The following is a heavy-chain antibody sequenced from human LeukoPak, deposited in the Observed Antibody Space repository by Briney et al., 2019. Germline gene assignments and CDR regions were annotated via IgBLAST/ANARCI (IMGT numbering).Heavy chain of an antibody. V-gene: IGHV4-4*07. CDR2: IYTSGST. Sequence: SETLSLTCTVSGGSISSYYWRWIRQPAGKGLEWIGRIYTSGSTNYNPSLKSRVTMSVDTSKNQFSLKLSSVTAADTAVYYCAREVDTDDYYYYYYGMDVWGQGTTVTVSS. CDR1: GGSISSYY. CDR3: AREVDTDDYYYYYYGMDV. D-gene: IGHD5-18*01. J-gene: IGHJ6*02.